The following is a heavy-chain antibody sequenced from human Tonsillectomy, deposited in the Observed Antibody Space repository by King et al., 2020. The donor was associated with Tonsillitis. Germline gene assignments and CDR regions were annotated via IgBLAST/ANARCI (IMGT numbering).Heavy chain of an antibody. Sequence: DVQLVESGGGLVQPGGSLRLSCAASAFPFSTYAMSWVRQAPGKGLEWVSTISASGGVTYDADSVKGRFTISRDNFKNTLYLQMKSLRVEDTAVYSCAKDGRDYNNRWAGFHYYMDVWGKGTTVTVAS. CDR3: AKDGRDYNNRWAGFHYYMDV. J-gene: IGHJ6*03. V-gene: IGHV3-23*04. CDR2: ISASGGVT. CDR1: AFPFSTYA. D-gene: IGHD3-22*01.